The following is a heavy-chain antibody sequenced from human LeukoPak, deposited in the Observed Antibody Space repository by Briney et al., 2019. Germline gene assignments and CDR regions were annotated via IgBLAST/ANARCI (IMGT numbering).Heavy chain of an antibody. CDR2: TSHDGSNN. V-gene: IGHV3-30*03. CDR1: GFTLSNYD. J-gene: IGHJ4*02. CDR3: ARERGSSGLHY. D-gene: IGHD3-22*01. Sequence: PGGCLRLSCAASGFTLSNYDMHWVRQAPGKGLGWVAITSHDGSNNYYVDSVKGRFIISRDNSKNALYLQMNSLRAEDTAVYYCARERGSSGLHYWGQGTRVTVSS.